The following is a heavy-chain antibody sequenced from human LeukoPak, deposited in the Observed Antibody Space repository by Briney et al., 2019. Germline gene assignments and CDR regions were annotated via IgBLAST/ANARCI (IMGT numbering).Heavy chain of an antibody. V-gene: IGHV3-21*01. CDR3: AREHYDILTGHDAFDI. CDR1: GFTFSSYS. CDR2: ISSSSSYI. D-gene: IGHD3-9*01. Sequence: GGSLRLSCAASGFTFSSYSMNWVRQAPGKGLEWVSSISSSSSYIYYADSVKGRFTISRDNAKNSLYLQMNSLRAEDTAVYYCAREHYDILTGHDAFDIWGQGTXVXVSS. J-gene: IGHJ3*02.